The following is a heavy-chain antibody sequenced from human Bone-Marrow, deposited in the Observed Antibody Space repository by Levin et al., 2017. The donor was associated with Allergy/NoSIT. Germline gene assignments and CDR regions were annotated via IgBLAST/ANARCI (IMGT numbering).Heavy chain of an antibody. V-gene: IGHV3-30-3*01. D-gene: IGHD3-22*01. CDR3: ARDTPHDSSGYCPDY. CDR1: GFTFSSYA. CDR2: ISYDGSNK. J-gene: IGHJ4*02. Sequence: LSLTCAASGFTFSSYAMHWVRQAPGKGLEWVAVISYDGSNKYYADSVKGRFTISRDNSKNTLYLQMNSLRAEDTAVYYCARDTPHDSSGYCPDYWGQGTLVTVSS.